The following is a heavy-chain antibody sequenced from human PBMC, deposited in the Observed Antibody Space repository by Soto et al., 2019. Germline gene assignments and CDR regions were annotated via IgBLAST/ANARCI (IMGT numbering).Heavy chain of an antibody. CDR3: ARSYHFWPGYYDMDV. Sequence: QVQLVQSGAEVKKPGASVKVSCKASGYTFTSYYMHWVRQAPGQGLEWLGIINPSGGSTSYAQKFEGRVTMTRDTSTSTVYMELSILWSEDTAVYYCARSYHFWPGYYDMDVWGKGTTVTVSS. CDR2: INPSGGST. D-gene: IGHD3-3*01. CDR1: GYTFTSYY. V-gene: IGHV1-46*03. J-gene: IGHJ6*03.